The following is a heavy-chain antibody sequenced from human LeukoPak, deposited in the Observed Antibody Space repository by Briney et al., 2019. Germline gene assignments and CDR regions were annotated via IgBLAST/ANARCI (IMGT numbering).Heavy chain of an antibody. V-gene: IGHV3-48*04. CDR2: ISSDSGTI. CDR1: GFTFSSYT. Sequence: GGSLRLSCAASGFTFSSYTMNWVRQAPGKGLEWVSYISSDSGTIYYADSVKGRFTISRDNAKNSLYLQMNSLRAEDTALYFCARDTYYYDSSGYFDYWGQGTLVTVSS. J-gene: IGHJ4*02. D-gene: IGHD3-22*01. CDR3: ARDTYYYDSSGYFDY.